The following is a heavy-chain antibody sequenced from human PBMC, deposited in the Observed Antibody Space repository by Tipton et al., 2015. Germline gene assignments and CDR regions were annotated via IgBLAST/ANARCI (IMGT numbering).Heavy chain of an antibody. CDR2: ISGSGGST. CDR1: GFTFSSHA. J-gene: IGHJ4*02. CDR3: ARDRYVSSGSYYYFDY. Sequence: SLRLSCAASGFTFSSHAMSWVRQAPGKGLEWVSAISGSGGSTYYVDSVKGRFTISRDNSKNTLSLQMNSLRADDTAVYYCARDRYVSSGSYYYFDYWGQGTLVTVSS. V-gene: IGHV3-23*01. D-gene: IGHD3-22*01.